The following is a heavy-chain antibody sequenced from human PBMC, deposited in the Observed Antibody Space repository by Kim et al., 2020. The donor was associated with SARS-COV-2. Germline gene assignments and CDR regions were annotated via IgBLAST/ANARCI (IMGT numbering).Heavy chain of an antibody. CDR2: INNSGST. CDR1: GGSFSGYY. V-gene: IGHV4-34*01. J-gene: IGHJ4*02. CDR3: ATTSGY. Sequence: SETLSLTCAVYGGSFSGYYWNWIRQPPGKGLEWIGEINNSGSTNYNPSLKSRVTISVDTSKNQFSLRLTSVTAADTAVYYCATTSGYWGPGALVRLL.